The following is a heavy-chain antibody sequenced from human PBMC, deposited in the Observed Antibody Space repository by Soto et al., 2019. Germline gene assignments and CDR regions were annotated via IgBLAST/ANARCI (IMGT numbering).Heavy chain of an antibody. CDR1: GDSISSNY. V-gene: IGHV4-59*08. J-gene: IGHJ6*02. CDR3: ARNSPLLENDYYGMAV. CDR2: IYYSGHP. Sequence: QVQLQESGPGLVPPSETLSLTCTVSGDSISSNYWSWIRQPPGKGLEWIGYIYYSGHPTYNPSFKSRVPMSVDRSKKQFSLRLSSLTAADTAVYYCARNSPLLENDYYGMAVWGQGTTVTVSS. D-gene: IGHD2-21*01.